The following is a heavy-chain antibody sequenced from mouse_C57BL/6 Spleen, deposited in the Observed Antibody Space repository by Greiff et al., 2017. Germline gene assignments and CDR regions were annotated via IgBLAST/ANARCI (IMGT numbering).Heavy chain of an antibody. CDR3: ARGGPCPKDY. Sequence: QVQLQQPGAELVRPGTSVKLSCKASGYTFTSYWMHWVKQRPGQGLEWIGVIDPSDSYTNYNQKFKGKATLTVDTSSSTAYMQLSSLTSEDSAVYYCARGGPCPKDYWGQGTTLTVSS. V-gene: IGHV1-59*01. J-gene: IGHJ2*01. CDR2: IDPSDSYT. CDR1: GYTFTSYW.